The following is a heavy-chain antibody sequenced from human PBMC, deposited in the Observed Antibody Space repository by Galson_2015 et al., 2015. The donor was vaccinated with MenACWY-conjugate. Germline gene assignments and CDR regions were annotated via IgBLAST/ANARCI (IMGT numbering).Heavy chain of an antibody. V-gene: IGHV3-21*01. J-gene: IGHJ3*02. D-gene: IGHD3-22*01. CDR1: GFTFSSYS. CDR2: ISSSSSYI. CDR3: ARDYHYYDSSGWDAFDI. Sequence: SLRLSCAASGFTFSSYSMNWVRQAPGKGLEWVSSISSSSSYIYYADSAKGRFTISRDNAKNSLYLQMNSLRAEDTAVYYCARDYHYYDSSGWDAFDIWGQGTMVTVSS.